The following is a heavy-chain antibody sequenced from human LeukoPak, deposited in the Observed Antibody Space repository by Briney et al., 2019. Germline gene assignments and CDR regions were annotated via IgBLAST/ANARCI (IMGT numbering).Heavy chain of an antibody. D-gene: IGHD4-17*01. CDR3: ARGGNYGDYVDFAY. CDR1: GFTFSGYE. Sequence: GGSLRLSCAASGFTFSGYELNWVRQAPGKGLEWVSYISTTGTTVYYADSVKGRFTISRDNVKNSLYLQMNSLRDEDTAVYYCARGGNYGDYVDFAYWGQGTLVTVSS. J-gene: IGHJ4*02. V-gene: IGHV3-48*03. CDR2: ISTTGTTV.